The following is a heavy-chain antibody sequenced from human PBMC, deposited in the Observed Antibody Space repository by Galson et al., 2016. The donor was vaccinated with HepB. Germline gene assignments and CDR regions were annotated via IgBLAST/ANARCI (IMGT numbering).Heavy chain of an antibody. J-gene: IGHJ4*02. V-gene: IGHV3-30*18. CDR3: AKAPRWLQQGFKYYFDF. CDR2: ISYDGSSK. D-gene: IGHD5-24*01. Sequence: SLRLSCAASGFTFSFYGMHWVRQAPGKGLEWVAVISYDGSSKYYADSVKGRFTISRDNSKNPLYLQMNSLRPEDTAVYYCAKAPRWLQQGFKYYFDFWGQGTLATVSA. CDR1: GFTFSFYG.